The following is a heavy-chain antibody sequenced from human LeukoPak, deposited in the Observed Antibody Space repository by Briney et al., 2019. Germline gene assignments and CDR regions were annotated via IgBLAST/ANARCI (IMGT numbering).Heavy chain of an antibody. Sequence: SETLSLTCAVYGGSFSGYYWSWIRQPAGKGLEWIGRIYTSGSTNYNPSLKSRVTISVDTSKNQFSLKLSSVTAADTAVYYCARLGSSGWYYFDYWGQGTLVTVSS. CDR2: IYTSGST. V-gene: IGHV4-59*10. J-gene: IGHJ4*02. CDR1: GGSFSGYY. D-gene: IGHD6-19*01. CDR3: ARLGSSGWYYFDY.